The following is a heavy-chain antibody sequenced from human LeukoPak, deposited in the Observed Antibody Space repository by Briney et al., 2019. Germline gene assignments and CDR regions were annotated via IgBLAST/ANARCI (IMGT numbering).Heavy chain of an antibody. V-gene: IGHV1-2*06. J-gene: IGHJ4*02. CDR1: GYTFTGYY. Sequence: VASVKVSCKASGYTFTGYYMHWVRQAPGQGLEWMGRINPNSGGTNYAQKFQGRVTMTRDTSISTAYMELSRLRSDDTAVYYCAREVAYYYDSSGYPYYFDYWGQGTLVTVSS. CDR2: INPNSGGT. CDR3: AREVAYYYDSSGYPYYFDY. D-gene: IGHD3-22*01.